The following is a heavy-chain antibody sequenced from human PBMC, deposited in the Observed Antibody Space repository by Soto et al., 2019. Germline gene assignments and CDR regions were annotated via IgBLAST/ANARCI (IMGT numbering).Heavy chain of an antibody. Sequence: AAVKVSCQESGFTFTCYPRHWVRQAYAQRLEWMGWINAGNGNTKYSQKFQGRVTMTRDTSTSTVYMELSSLRSEDTAVYYCARVHYDSSGSFDPWGQGTLVTVSS. CDR3: ARVHYDSSGSFDP. J-gene: IGHJ5*02. CDR2: INAGNGNT. V-gene: IGHV1-3*01. D-gene: IGHD3-22*01. CDR1: GFTFTCYP.